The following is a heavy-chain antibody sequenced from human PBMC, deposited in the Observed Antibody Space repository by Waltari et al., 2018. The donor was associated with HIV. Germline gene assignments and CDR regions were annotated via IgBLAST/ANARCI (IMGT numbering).Heavy chain of an antibody. J-gene: IGHJ4*02. V-gene: IGHV3-74*01. CDR3: TRAVFWSTFFSDNFFDY. CDR2: VNGDASST. Sequence: EVELVESGGGLVQPRGSLRLYCAASRFTCSTNCRSLVRQVQGKGLVWVSRVNGDASSTDYADSVRGRFTISRDNGKNTVFLQMDSLRAEDTAVYYCTRAVFWSTFFSDNFFDYWGQGTPLTVSS. D-gene: IGHD3-3*01. CDR1: RFTCSTNC.